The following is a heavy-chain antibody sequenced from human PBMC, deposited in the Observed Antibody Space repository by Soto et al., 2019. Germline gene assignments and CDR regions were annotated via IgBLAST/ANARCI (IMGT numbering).Heavy chain of an antibody. V-gene: IGHV4-39*01. J-gene: IGHJ6*02. CDR3: ARPFKQNWAFAGMDV. Sequence: PSGTLSLTCTVSGDSISSSSYYWVWIGKPPGEVLEWIGTISYNGNTYNNPSLKSRVTISLDMSKNQFSLKLSSVTAADTAVYYWARPFKQNWAFAGMDVRGQGTTVTVSS. D-gene: IGHD7-27*01. CDR1: GDSISSSSYY. CDR2: ISYNGNT.